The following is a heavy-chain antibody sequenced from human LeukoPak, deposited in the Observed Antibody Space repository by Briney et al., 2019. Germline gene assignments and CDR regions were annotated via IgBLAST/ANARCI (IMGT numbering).Heavy chain of an antibody. CDR2: ISAGGTPV. CDR1: GFTFSNYS. J-gene: IGHJ4*02. Sequence: GGSLRLSCAASGFTFSNYSMNWVRLAPGKGLEWISYISAGGTPVYYADSVEGRFTVSRDNEKNSLYLQLNSLRADDTAVYYCARDFRSSSWYIGDYWGQGAQVTVSP. V-gene: IGHV3-48*01. CDR3: ARDFRSSSWYIGDY. D-gene: IGHD6-13*01.